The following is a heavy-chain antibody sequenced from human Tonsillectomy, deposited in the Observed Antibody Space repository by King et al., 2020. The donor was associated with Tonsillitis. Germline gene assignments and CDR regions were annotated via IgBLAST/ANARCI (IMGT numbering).Heavy chain of an antibody. V-gene: IGHV3-43*01. CDR2: ISWDGVIT. CDR1: GFTFDDYT. J-gene: IGHJ4*02. Sequence: VQLVESGGVVVQPGGSLRLSCAASGFTFDDYTMHWVRQPPGKGLEWVSLISWDGVITSYADSVKGRFAISRDSSNNSLYLQMNSLRTEDTALYYCAKDIGRSGYFLDYWGQGTLVSVS. CDR3: AKDIGRSGYFLDY. D-gene: IGHD3-3*01.